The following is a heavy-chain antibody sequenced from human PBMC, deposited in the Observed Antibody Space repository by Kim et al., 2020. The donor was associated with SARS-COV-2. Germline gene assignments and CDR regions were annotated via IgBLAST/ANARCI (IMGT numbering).Heavy chain of an antibody. J-gene: IGHJ3*02. Sequence: TSYIHYADSVTGRFTISRENAKNSLYLQMNTLRAEDTAVYYCARNRWDIWGQGAMVTVSS. CDR2: TSYI. V-gene: IGHV3-21*01. CDR3: ARNRWDI.